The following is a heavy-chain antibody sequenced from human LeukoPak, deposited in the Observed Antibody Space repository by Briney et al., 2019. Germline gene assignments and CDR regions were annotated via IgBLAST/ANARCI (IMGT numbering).Heavy chain of an antibody. D-gene: IGHD3-10*01. CDR2: IYYSGST. CDR3: ARDRGQFDP. J-gene: IGHJ5*02. V-gene: IGHV4-59*01. CDR1: GGSISSYY. Sequence: PSETLSVTCTVSGGSISSYYWSWIRQPLGKGLEWIGYIYYSGSTNYNPSLKSRVTISVDTSKNQFSLKLSSVTAADTAVYYCARDRGQFDPWGQGTLVTVSS.